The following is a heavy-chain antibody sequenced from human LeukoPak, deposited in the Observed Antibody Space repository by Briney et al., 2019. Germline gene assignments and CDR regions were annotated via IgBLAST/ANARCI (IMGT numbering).Heavy chain of an antibody. J-gene: IGHJ4*02. Sequence: PGGSLRLSCAAPGFTFSSYAMSWVRQAPGKGLEWVSAISGSGGSTYYADSVKGRFTISRDNSKNTLYLQMNSLRAEDTAVYYCAKDRWELLGLFDYWGQGTLVTVSS. CDR3: AKDRWELLGLFDY. D-gene: IGHD1-26*01. CDR2: ISGSGGST. CDR1: GFTFSSYA. V-gene: IGHV3-23*01.